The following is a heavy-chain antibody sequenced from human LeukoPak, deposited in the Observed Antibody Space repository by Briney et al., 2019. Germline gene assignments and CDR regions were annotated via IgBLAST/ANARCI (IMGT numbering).Heavy chain of an antibody. CDR2: INHSVST. CDR1: GGSFSGYY. V-gene: IGHV4-34*01. D-gene: IGHD3-3*01. Sequence: SETLSLTCAVYGGSFSGYYGSWIRQPPGTGLEWMGEINHSVSTNYKRSVKSRVTISVDTSKNQFSLKQSSVTAADTAVYYCARGGSITIFEVGSGHGQNWFDPWGQGTLVTVSS. J-gene: IGHJ5*02. CDR3: ARGGSITIFEVGSGHGQNWFDP.